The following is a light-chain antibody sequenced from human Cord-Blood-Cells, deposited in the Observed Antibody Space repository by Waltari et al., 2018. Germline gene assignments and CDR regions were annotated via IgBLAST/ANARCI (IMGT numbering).Light chain of an antibody. V-gene: IGKV2D-29*02. CDR1: QSLLHSDGKTY. Sequence: DIAMTQTPISVSATLGQPTSISCTSRQSLLHSDGKTYLYWYLQKPGQSPQLLIYEVSNRCSGVPDRFSGSGSGTDFTLKISRVEAEDVGVYYCMQSIQLPITFGQGTRLEIK. CDR3: MQSIQLPIT. J-gene: IGKJ5*01. CDR2: EVS.